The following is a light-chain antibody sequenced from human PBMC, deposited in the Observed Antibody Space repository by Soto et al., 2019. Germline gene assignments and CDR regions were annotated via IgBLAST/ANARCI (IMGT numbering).Light chain of an antibody. Sequence: QSVLTQPPSASGTPGQRVTIYCCGSRSDIGDNAVNWYQQLPGTAPKLHIYSDTQRPSGVPDRFSGSKSGTSASLAISGLQSEDEADYYCAAWDDSLNGRVFGGGTQLTVL. CDR3: AAWDDSLNGRV. CDR2: SDT. CDR1: RSDIGDNA. V-gene: IGLV1-44*01. J-gene: IGLJ3*02.